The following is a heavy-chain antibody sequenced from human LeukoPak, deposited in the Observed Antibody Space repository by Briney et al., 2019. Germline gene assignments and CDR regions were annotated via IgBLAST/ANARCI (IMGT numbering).Heavy chain of an antibody. V-gene: IGHV4-39*07. D-gene: IGHD6-13*01. CDR1: GGSISSSHYY. CDR3: ARAGYSSSWYRHWFDP. CDR2: IYYSGST. Sequence: SETLSLTCTVSGGSISSSHYYWGWIRQAPGKGLEWIGSIYYSGSTYYNPSLKSRVTVSVDTSKNQFSLKLSSVTAADTAVYYCARAGYSSSWYRHWFDPWGQGTLVTVSS. J-gene: IGHJ5*02.